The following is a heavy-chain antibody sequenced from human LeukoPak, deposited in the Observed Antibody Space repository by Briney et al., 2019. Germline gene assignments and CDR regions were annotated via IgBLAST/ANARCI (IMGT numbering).Heavy chain of an antibody. Sequence: SETLSLTCTVSAASISGYYWNWIRQPPGKGLEWIGYIHSSGNTRYNPSLRSRVTMSVETSKNQFSLRLTSVTPADTAVYYCARVGRYCSGGSCYGENWFDPWGQGTLVTVSS. D-gene: IGHD2-15*01. CDR1: AASISGYY. V-gene: IGHV4-59*01. CDR2: IHSSGNT. J-gene: IGHJ5*02. CDR3: ARVGRYCSGGSCYGENWFDP.